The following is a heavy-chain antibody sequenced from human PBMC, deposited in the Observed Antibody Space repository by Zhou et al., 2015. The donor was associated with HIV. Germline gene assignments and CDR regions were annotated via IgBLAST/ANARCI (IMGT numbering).Heavy chain of an antibody. Sequence: QVQLVQSGAEVKKPGASVKVSCKASGYTFTSYGISWVRQAPGQGLEWMGWISAYNGNTNYAQKLQGRVTMTTDTSTSTAYMELRSLRSDDTAVYYCARIESGHYDILTGYQVGSIDYWGQGTLVTVSS. V-gene: IGHV1-18*01. D-gene: IGHD3-9*01. CDR3: ARIESGHYDILTGYQVGSIDY. J-gene: IGHJ4*02. CDR2: ISAYNGNT. CDR1: GYTFTSYG.